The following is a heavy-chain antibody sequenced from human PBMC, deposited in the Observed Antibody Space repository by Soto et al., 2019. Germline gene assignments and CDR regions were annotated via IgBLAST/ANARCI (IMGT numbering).Heavy chain of an antibody. D-gene: IGHD2-21*02. V-gene: IGHV3-30*18. CDR2: ISYDGLKK. CDR3: AKDFRMVTVPSRIGALDL. CDR1: GFTFSSFG. Sequence: GGSLRLSCVASGFTFSSFGTHWVRQAPGKGLEWVARISYDGLKKYYADSVKGRFIISRDNSKNTLYLQMNSLRDEDTAVYYCAKDFRMVTVPSRIGALDLWGQGTMVTVSS. J-gene: IGHJ3*01.